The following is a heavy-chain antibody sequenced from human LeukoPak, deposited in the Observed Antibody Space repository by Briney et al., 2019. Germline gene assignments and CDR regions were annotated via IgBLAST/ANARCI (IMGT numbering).Heavy chain of an antibody. D-gene: IGHD3-22*01. J-gene: IGHJ5*02. V-gene: IGHV1-46*01. Sequence: ASVKVSCKASGYTFTSYYMHWVRQAPGQGLEWMGIIKPTTGSTSYAQKFQGRVTMTRDTSTSTVYMELSSLRSEDTAVFYCARRADSSGDQYNWFDPWGQGTLVTVSS. CDR3: ARRADSSGDQYNWFDP. CDR1: GYTFTSYY. CDR2: IKPTTGST.